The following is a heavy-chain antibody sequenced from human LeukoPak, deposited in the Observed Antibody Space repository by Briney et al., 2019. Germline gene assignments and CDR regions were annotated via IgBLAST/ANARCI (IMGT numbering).Heavy chain of an antibody. V-gene: IGHV3-11*04. CDR1: GFTFSDYY. CDR3: AKVTRPYYYYYYMDV. CDR2: ISSSGSTI. J-gene: IGHJ6*03. Sequence: PGGSLRLSCAAAGFTFSDYYMSWIRQAPGKGLEWVSYISSSGSTIYYADSVKGRFTISRDNSKNTLYLQMNSLRAEDTAVYYCAKVTRPYYYYYYMDVWGKGTTVTVSS.